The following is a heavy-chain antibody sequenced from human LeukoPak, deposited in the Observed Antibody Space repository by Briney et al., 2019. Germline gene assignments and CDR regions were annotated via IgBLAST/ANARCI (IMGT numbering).Heavy chain of an antibody. CDR3: ARDPSGRAAAGRGDY. J-gene: IGHJ4*02. CDR1: GFTFSSYS. V-gene: IGHV3-48*01. D-gene: IGHD6-13*01. CDR2: ISSSSDTI. Sequence: GGSLRLSCVASGFTFSSYSMNWVRQASGKGLDWISYISSSSDTIYYADSVKGRFAISRDTSKNSLYLQMNSLRAEDTAVYYCARDPSGRAAAGRGDYWGQGTLVTVSS.